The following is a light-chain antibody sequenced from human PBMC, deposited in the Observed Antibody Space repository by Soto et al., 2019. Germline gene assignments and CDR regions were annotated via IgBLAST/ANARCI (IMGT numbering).Light chain of an antibody. J-gene: IGKJ4*01. CDR1: QSVSSNY. CDR2: GAS. V-gene: IGKV3-20*01. Sequence: ENVLTQSPGTLSLSPGERATLSCRASQSVSSNYVAWYQQKPGQAPRLLVYGASGRATGIPDRFSGSGSGTDFTLTISRLEPEDFAVYYCQQFGDSLTFGGGTKVEI. CDR3: QQFGDSLT.